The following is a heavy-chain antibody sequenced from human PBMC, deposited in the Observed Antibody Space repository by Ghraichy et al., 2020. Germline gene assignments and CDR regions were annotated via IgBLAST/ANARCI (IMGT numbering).Heavy chain of an antibody. CDR2: ISSSSSYI. J-gene: IGHJ4*02. V-gene: IGHV3-21*01. CDR3: ARDESYYDILTGYYNAGFDY. D-gene: IGHD3-9*01. Sequence: GGSLRLSCAASGFTFSSYSMNWVRQAPGKGLEWVSSISSSSSYIYYADSVKGRFTISRDNAKNSLYLQMNSLRAEDTAVYYCARDESYYDILTGYYNAGFDYWGQGTLVTVSS. CDR1: GFTFSSYS.